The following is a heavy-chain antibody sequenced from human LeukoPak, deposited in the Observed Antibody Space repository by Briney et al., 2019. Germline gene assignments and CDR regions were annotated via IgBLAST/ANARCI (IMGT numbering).Heavy chain of an antibody. CDR3: AKRGSGYNHFDS. J-gene: IGHJ4*02. CDR1: GFTFISYG. D-gene: IGHD3-3*01. Sequence: GGSLSLSCAASGFTFISYGLHWVRQAQGKGRGGVAVIWYDGSNKYYADSVKGRFTISRDNSKNTLYLQMNSLRAEDTAVYYCAKRGSGYNHFDSWGQGTLVTVSS. V-gene: IGHV3-33*06. CDR2: IWYDGSNK.